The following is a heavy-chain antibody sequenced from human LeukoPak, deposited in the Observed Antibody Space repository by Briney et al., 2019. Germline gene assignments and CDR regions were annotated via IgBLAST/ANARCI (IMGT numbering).Heavy chain of an antibody. CDR2: ISYYGSNK. J-gene: IGHJ4*02. CDR3: ARDLFYVLRFLVWLSMGFDY. CDR1: GFTFSSYA. V-gene: IGHV3-30-3*01. Sequence: PGGSLRLSCSAYGFTFSSYAMQWVRQAPGKGLEWVAVISYYGSNKYYADSVKGRFTISRENSKTTLYLQMNSLRAEVTAVYYCARDLFYVLRFLVWLSMGFDYWGQGTLVTVSS. D-gene: IGHD3-3*01.